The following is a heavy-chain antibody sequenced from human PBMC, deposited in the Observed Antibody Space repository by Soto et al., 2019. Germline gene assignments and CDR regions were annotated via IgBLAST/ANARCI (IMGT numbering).Heavy chain of an antibody. Sequence: PGGSLRLSCAASGFTFSSSAMSWVRQAPGKGLEWVAGISGSGATTYYAYFVKGRFTISRANANNFLYLQINSLPAEATAFYYCAPRKYGGFSIGAFDIWGQGTMVTVSS. V-gene: IGHV3-23*01. CDR3: APRKYGGFSIGAFDI. J-gene: IGHJ3*02. D-gene: IGHD2-21*01. CDR2: ISGSGATT. CDR1: GFTFSSSA.